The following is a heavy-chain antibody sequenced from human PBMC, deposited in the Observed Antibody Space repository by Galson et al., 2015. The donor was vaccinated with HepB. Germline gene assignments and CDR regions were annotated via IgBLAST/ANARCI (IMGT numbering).Heavy chain of an antibody. J-gene: IGHJ4*02. V-gene: IGHV3-23*01. CDR3: AKDQLREVEDSGSYLLAGYFDY. D-gene: IGHD1-26*01. Sequence: SLRLSCAASGFTFSSYAMSWVRQAPGKGLEWVSAISGSGGSTYYADSVKGRFTISRDNSKNTLYLQMNSLRAEDTAVYYCAKDQLREVEDSGSYLLAGYFDYWGQGTLVTVSS. CDR1: GFTFSSYA. CDR2: ISGSGGST.